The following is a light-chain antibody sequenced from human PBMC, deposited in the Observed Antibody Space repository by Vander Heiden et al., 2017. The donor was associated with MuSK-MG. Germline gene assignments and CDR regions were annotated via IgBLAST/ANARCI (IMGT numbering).Light chain of an antibody. CDR2: AFS. CDR1: SSHVGSYNL. Sequence: QSPLTQTPSVYGSPGQSVTISGTGTSSHVGSYNLVSWNQHPPGTAPILMVYAFSIRPSGVPVRFSGSTSGNTASLTISGRQAEDEADYYCLSYTSSTTLVFGGGTKLTVL. J-gene: IGLJ2*01. V-gene: IGLV2-18*02. CDR3: LSYTSSTTLV.